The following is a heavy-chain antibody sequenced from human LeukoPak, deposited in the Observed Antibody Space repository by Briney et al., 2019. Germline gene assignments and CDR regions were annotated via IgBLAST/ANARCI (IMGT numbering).Heavy chain of an antibody. D-gene: IGHD6-13*01. CDR3: AREMPIAGVWHYFDY. J-gene: IGHJ4*02. V-gene: IGHV3-66*01. Sequence: GGSLRLSCAASGFTVSSSLMTWVRQAPGKGLEWVSLIYSGGTTYYADSVKGRFTISRDNSRNTLFLQMNSLRADDTAVYYCAREMPIAGVWHYFDYWGQGTLVTVSS. CDR2: IYSGGTT. CDR1: GFTVSSSL.